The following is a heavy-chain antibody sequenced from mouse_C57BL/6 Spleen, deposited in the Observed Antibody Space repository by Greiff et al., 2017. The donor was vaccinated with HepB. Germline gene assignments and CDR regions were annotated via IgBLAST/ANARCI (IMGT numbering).Heavy chain of an antibody. D-gene: IGHD1-1*01. CDR3: ARGDYEG. CDR2: ISDGGSYT. Sequence: EVKLMESGGGLVKPGGSLKLSCAASGFTFSSYAMSWVRQTPEKRLEWVATISDGGSYTYYPDNVKGRFTISRDNAKNNLYLQMSHLKSEDTAMYYCARGDYEGWGQGTTLTVSS. J-gene: IGHJ2*01. CDR1: GFTFSSYA. V-gene: IGHV5-4*03.